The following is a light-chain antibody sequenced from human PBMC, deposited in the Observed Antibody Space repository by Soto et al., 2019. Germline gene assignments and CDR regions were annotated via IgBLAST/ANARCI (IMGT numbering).Light chain of an antibody. Sequence: DIQMTQSPSSLSASVGDRVTITCRASQSINSYLNWYQQKPGKAPTLLISAASTLQSGVPSRFSGSGKGTHFTLSISDLRPEDFATYYCQQTYAAPLTFGGGTKVDIK. CDR1: QSINSY. CDR2: AAS. J-gene: IGKJ4*01. V-gene: IGKV1-39*01. CDR3: QQTYAAPLT.